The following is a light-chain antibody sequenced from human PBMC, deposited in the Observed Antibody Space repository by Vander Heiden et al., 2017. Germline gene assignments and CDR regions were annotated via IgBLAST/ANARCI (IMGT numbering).Light chain of an antibody. J-gene: IGKJ3*01. CDR3: QQDDTYVT. CDR1: QSVGDW. CDR2: KAS. Sequence: DIQMTQSPSTLSASVGDRVTISCRASQSVGDWLAWYQQKPGKAPKLLIYKASSLESGVPSRFSGSGSGTEFTLTISSLQRDDFATYYWQQDDTYVTFGHGTRVDIK. V-gene: IGKV1-5*03.